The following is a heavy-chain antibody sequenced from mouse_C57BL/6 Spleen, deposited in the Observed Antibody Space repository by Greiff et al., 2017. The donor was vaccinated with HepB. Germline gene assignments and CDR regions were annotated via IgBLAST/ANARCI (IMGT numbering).Heavy chain of an antibody. CDR2: IHPNSGST. D-gene: IGHD1-1*01. Sequence: QVQLQQPGAELVKPGASVKLSCKASGYTFTSYWMHWVKQRPGQGLEWIGMIHPNSGSTNYNEKFKSKATLTVDKSSSTAYMQISSLTSEDSAVYYCAREVITTVAPYYYAMYYWGQGTSVTVSS. CDR3: AREVITTVAPYYYAMYY. CDR1: GYTFTSYW. J-gene: IGHJ4*01. V-gene: IGHV1-64*01.